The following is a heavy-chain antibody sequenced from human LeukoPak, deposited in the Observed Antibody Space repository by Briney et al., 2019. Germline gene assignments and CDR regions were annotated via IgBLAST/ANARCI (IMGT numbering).Heavy chain of an antibody. V-gene: IGHV4-61*02. CDR1: GGSISSGSYY. Sequence: PSETLSLTCTVSGGSISSGSYYWSWIRQPAGKGLEWIGRIYTSGSTNYNPSLKSRVTISVDTSKNQFSLKLSSVTAADTAVYYCARALFRESSGYYPRWYFDLWGRGTLVTVSS. CDR3: ARALFRESSGYYPRWYFDL. CDR2: IYTSGST. D-gene: IGHD3-22*01. J-gene: IGHJ2*01.